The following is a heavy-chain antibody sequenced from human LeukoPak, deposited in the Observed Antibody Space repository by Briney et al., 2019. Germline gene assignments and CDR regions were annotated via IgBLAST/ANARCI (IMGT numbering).Heavy chain of an antibody. Sequence: ASVKVSCKASGYTFTGYYMHWVRRAPGQGLEWMGWINPNSGGTNYAQKFQGRVTMTRDTSISTAYMELSRLRSDDTAVYYCARAWLSSSSKIVYWGQGTLVTVSS. CDR2: INPNSGGT. CDR1: GYTFTGYY. V-gene: IGHV1-2*02. J-gene: IGHJ4*02. CDR3: ARAWLSSSSKIVY. D-gene: IGHD6-6*01.